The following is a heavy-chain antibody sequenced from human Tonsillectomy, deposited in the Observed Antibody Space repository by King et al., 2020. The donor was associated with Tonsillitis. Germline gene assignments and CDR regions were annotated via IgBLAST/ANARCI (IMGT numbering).Heavy chain of an antibody. CDR3: ARGSVVGTGWYFDL. V-gene: IGHV5-51*03. CDR1: EYSFTNYW. CDR2: IFPGDSDT. J-gene: IGHJ2*01. Sequence: QLVQSGAEVKKPGESLKISCKASEYSFTNYWIAWVRQKSGEGLEWMGIIFPGDSDTTYSPSVQGQVTISVDKSINTAYLQYDSLKASDTAMYYCARGSVVGTGWYFDLGGRGTLVTVSP. D-gene: IGHD6-19*01.